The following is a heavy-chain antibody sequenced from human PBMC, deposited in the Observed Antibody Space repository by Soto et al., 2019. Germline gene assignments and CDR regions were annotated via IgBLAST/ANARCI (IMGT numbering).Heavy chain of an antibody. CDR1: GYTFTSYG. CDR2: IGAYNGNT. Sequence: ASVKVSCKASGYTFTSYGISWVRQAPGQGLEWMGWIGAYNGNTNYAQKLQGRVTMTTDTSTSTAYMELRSLRSDDTAVYYCARDMYYYDSSGYPPDAFDIWGQGTMVTVSS. V-gene: IGHV1-18*01. CDR3: ARDMYYYDSSGYPPDAFDI. J-gene: IGHJ3*02. D-gene: IGHD3-22*01.